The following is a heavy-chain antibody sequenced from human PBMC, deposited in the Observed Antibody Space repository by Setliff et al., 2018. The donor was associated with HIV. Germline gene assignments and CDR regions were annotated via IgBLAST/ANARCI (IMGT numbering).Heavy chain of an antibody. V-gene: IGHV4-4*02. CDR3: ARGTTVVTVDYDYDYMDV. CDR1: GGSISSDSW. J-gene: IGHJ6*03. CDR2: IYHSGST. Sequence: SETLSLTCSVSGGSISSDSWWSWVRQPPGKGLEWIGEIYHSGSTNYNPSLKSRVTISVDKSKNRFSLKLSSVTAADTAVYYCARGTTVVTVDYDYDYMDVWGKGTTVTVSS. D-gene: IGHD4-17*01.